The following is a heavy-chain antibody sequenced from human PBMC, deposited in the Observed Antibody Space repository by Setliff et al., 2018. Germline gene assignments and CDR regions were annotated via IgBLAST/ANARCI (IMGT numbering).Heavy chain of an antibody. CDR3: AKGGPVPYYYGMDV. Sequence: GGSLRLSCAASGFTFDDYAMHWVRQAPGKGLEWVSGISWNSGSIGYADSVKGRFTISRDNAKNSLYLQMNSLRAEDMALHYCAKGGPVPYYYGMDVWGQGTTVTVSS. J-gene: IGHJ6*02. CDR1: GFTFDDYA. D-gene: IGHD2-2*01. CDR2: ISWNSGSI. V-gene: IGHV3-9*03.